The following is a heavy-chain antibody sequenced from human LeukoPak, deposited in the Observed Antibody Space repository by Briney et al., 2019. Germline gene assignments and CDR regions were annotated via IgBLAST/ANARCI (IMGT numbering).Heavy chain of an antibody. J-gene: IGHJ6*04. Sequence: GGSLRLFCAASGFTFSSYSMNWVRQAPGKGLEWVSSISSSSSYIYYADSVKGRFTISRDNAKDSLYLQMNSLRAEDTAVYYCAELGITMIGGVWGKGTTVTISS. D-gene: IGHD3-10*02. V-gene: IGHV3-21*01. CDR1: GFTFSSYS. CDR3: AELGITMIGGV. CDR2: ISSSSSYI.